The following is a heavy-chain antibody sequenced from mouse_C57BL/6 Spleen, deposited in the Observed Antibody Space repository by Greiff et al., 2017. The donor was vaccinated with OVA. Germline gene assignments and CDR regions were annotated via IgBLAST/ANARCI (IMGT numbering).Heavy chain of an antibody. D-gene: IGHD3-3*01. Sequence: QVQLQQPGAELVKPGASVKLSCKASGYTFTSYWMQWVKQRPGQGLEWIGEIDPSDSYTNYNQKFKGKATLTVDTSSSTAYMQLSSLTSEDAAVYYCAGTSKDFDVWGTGTTVTVSS. J-gene: IGHJ1*03. CDR2: IDPSDSYT. V-gene: IGHV1-50*01. CDR1: GYTFTSYW. CDR3: AGTSKDFDV.